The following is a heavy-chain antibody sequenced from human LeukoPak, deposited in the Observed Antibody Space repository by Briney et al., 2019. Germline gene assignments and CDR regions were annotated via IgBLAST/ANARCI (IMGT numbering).Heavy chain of an antibody. CDR3: ARDLDGSSGCDY. V-gene: IGHV1-2*02. CDR2: INPNSGGT. J-gene: IGHJ4*02. Sequence: ASVKVSCKASGYTFTGYFMHWVRQAPGQGLEWMGWINPNSGGTNYAQKFLGRVIMTRDTSISTAYIELSRLRSDDTAVYYCARDLDGSSGCDYWGQGTLVTVSS. D-gene: IGHD6-13*01. CDR1: GYTFTGYF.